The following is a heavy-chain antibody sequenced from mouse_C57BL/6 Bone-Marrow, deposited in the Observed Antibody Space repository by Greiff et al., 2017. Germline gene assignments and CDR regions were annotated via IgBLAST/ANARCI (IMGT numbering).Heavy chain of an antibody. V-gene: IGHV5-6*01. CDR2: ISSGGSYT. Sequence: EVQVVESGGDLVKPGGSLKLSCAASGFTFSSYGMSWVRQTPDKRLEWVATISSGGSYTYYPDSVKGRFTISRYNAKNTLYLQMSSLKSEDTAMYYCARQYYGRDYAMDYWGQGTSVTVSS. D-gene: IGHD1-1*01. CDR3: ARQYYGRDYAMDY. CDR1: GFTFSSYG. J-gene: IGHJ4*01.